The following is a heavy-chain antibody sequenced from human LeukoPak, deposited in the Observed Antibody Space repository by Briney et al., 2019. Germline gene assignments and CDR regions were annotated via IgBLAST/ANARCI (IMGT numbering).Heavy chain of an antibody. CDR3: AREEYYDFWSGYLTYNWFDP. CDR2: IYTSGST. D-gene: IGHD3-3*01. V-gene: IGHV4-4*07. J-gene: IGHJ5*02. CDR1: GGSISSYY. Sequence: SETLSLTCTVSGGSISSYYWSWIRQPAGKGLEWIGRIYTSGSTNYNPSLKSRVTMSVDTSKNQFSLKLSSVTAADTAVYYCAREEYYDFWSGYLTYNWFDPWGQGTLVTVSS.